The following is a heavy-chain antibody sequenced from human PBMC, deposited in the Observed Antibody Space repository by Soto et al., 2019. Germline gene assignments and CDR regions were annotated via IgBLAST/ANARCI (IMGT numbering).Heavy chain of an antibody. Sequence: PETLCFTCRFSHYFIHRDYYWAWLRQSPGKGLEWIGSIYRSASPLYNPSLKSRVSISSDTSKNTFSLNVTSVTAADTAVYFFSRGGRRHQNLLHSWG. V-gene: IGHV4-38-2*01. CDR1: HYFIHRDYY. D-gene: IGHD2-15*01. CDR2: IYRSASP. CDR3: SRGGRRHQNLLHS. J-gene: IGHJ5*01.